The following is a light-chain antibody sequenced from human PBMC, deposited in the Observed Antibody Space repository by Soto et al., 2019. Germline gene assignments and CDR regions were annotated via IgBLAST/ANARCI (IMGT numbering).Light chain of an antibody. CDR2: YVD. V-gene: IGLV2-14*03. Sequence: QSALTQPASVSGSPGQSITISCTGTSRDVGAYDYVSWYLQYPDKAPQLLIYYVDHRPSGVSSRFSGSKSGNTASLTISGLQAEDEGDYYCCSYAGTYTNVFGTGTKLTVL. CDR1: SRDVGAYDY. J-gene: IGLJ1*01. CDR3: CSYAGTYTNV.